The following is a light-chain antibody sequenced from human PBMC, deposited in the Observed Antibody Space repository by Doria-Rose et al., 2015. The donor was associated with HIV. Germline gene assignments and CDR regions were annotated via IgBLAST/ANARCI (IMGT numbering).Light chain of an antibody. CDR1: QRVKSSY. Sequence: EIVLTQSPGTLSLSPGERATLSCRASQRVKSSYLAWYQQMPGQAPRLLIYNASTRATGIPDRFSGSGSAADFTLTISRLEPEDVAVYYCQQYGTSRGTFGQGTRLEIK. J-gene: IGKJ5*01. CDR3: QQYGTSRGT. V-gene: IGKV3-20*01. CDR2: NAS.